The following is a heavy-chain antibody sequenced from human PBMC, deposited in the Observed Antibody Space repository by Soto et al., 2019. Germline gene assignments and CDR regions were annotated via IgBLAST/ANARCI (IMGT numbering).Heavy chain of an antibody. D-gene: IGHD6-6*01. V-gene: IGHV3-33*01. CDR3: ARDPRTARASAMDV. Sequence: QVQLVESGGGVVQPGRSLRLSCAASGFIFSNFGMHWVRQAPGKGLEWVAGGWYDGSNGVSADSVKGRFTISRENSKNTLYLQMTSLRAEDTAVYYCARDPRTARASAMDVWGQGTTVTVSS. CDR1: GFIFSNFG. CDR2: GWYDGSNG. J-gene: IGHJ6*02.